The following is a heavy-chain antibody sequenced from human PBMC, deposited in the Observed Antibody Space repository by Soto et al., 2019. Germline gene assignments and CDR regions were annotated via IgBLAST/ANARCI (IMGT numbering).Heavy chain of an antibody. V-gene: IGHV3-53*01. J-gene: IGHJ4*02. CDR1: GFTVRANY. D-gene: IGHD2-15*01. CDR3: QGYGY. Sequence: EAQLVESGGGLIQPGGSLRLSCAVSGFTVRANYMSWVRQAPGKGLEWVSVINSGDTTYYADSVKGRFIIAKDIAKNTLYLQMNILGAEHSDVYYCQGYGYWGQGTLVTVSS. CDR2: INSGDTT.